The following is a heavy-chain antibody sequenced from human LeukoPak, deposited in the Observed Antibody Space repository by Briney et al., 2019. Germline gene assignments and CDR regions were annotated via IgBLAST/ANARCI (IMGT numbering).Heavy chain of an antibody. CDR2: IYHSGST. CDR1: GGSISSGGYS. CDR3: ARELAYDSSGYYLRYFDY. D-gene: IGHD3-22*01. Sequence: SETLSLTCAVSGGSISSGGYSWSWIRQPPGKGLEWIGYIYHSGSTYYNPSLKSQVTISVDRSKNQFSLKLSSVTAADTAAYYCARELAYDSSGYYLRYFDYWGQGTLVTVSS. J-gene: IGHJ4*02. V-gene: IGHV4-30-2*01.